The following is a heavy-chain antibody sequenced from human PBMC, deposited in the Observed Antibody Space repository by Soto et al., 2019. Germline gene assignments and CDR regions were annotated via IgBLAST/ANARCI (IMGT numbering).Heavy chain of an antibody. V-gene: IGHV4-59*08. Sequence: SETLSLTCTVSGGSISNYYWNWIRQSPGKGLEWIGYIYYSGSTDYNPSLKSRVTISVDTSKNQFSLKLSSVTAADTAVYYCASLGGRVYWGQGTLVTVSS. J-gene: IGHJ4*02. CDR3: ASLGGRVY. CDR1: GGSISNYY. D-gene: IGHD1-1*01. CDR2: IYYSGST.